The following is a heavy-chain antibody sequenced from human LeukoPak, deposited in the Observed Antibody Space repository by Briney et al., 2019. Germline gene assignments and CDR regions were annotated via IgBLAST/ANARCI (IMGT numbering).Heavy chain of an antibody. D-gene: IGHD5-12*01. CDR1: GGSIDSTSAK. CDR3: ARGIVAISEAFDI. V-gene: IGHV4-39*01. J-gene: IGHJ3*02. CDR2: IFYGGIT. Sequence: SETLSLTCTVSGGSIDSTSAKWGWIRQPPGMGLEWIGTIFYGGITYYNPSLKSRVTISADTSKNQFSLQLNSVTPEDTAVYYCARGIVAISEAFDIWGQGTMATVSS.